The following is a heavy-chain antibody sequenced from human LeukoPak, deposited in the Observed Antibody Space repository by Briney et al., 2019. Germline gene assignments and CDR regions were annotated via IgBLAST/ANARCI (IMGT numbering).Heavy chain of an antibody. CDR2: ISSSSSYI. J-gene: IGHJ4*02. V-gene: IGHV3-21*01. CDR1: GFTFSSYS. CDR3: ARDPPESGPKYSSGWYPADY. D-gene: IGHD6-19*01. Sequence: GGSLRLSCAASGFTFSSYSMNWVRQAPGKGLEWVSSISSSSSYIYYADSVKGQFTISRDNAKNSLYLQMNSLRAEDTAVYYCARDPPESGPKYSSGWYPADYWGQGTLVTVSS.